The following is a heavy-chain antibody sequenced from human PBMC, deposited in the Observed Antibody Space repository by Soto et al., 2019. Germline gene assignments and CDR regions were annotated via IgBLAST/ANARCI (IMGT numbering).Heavy chain of an antibody. Sequence: QMQLVESGGGAVQPGRSLRLSCAASGFTFSYYPMHWVRHAPGKGLEWVAVISFDGSIKYYADSVKGRFTRSRDNPKNTLYQQMNTVRGEDTVVYFCARVPGNMGATLHTYPLVGRDPLSVVAVWGKGTTVPVPS. CDR3: ARVPGNMGATLHTYPLVGRDPLSVVAV. J-gene: IGHJ6*04. CDR2: ISFDGSIK. CDR1: GFTFSYYP. D-gene: IGHD5-12*01. V-gene: IGHV3-30*04.